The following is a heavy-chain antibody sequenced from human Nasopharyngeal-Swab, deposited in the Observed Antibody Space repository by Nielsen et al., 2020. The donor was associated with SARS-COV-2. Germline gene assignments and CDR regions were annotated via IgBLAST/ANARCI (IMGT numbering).Heavy chain of an antibody. J-gene: IGHJ6*03. CDR2: IIPIFGTA. D-gene: IGHD2-8*01. Sequence: SVKVSCKASGGTFSSYAISWVRQAPGQGLEWMGRIIPIFGTANYAQKFQGRVTITADESTSTAYMELSSLRSEDTAVYYCATVWMEGYYYYYYMDVWGKGTTVTVSS. V-gene: IGHV1-69*13. CDR1: GGTFSSYA. CDR3: ATVWMEGYYYYYYMDV.